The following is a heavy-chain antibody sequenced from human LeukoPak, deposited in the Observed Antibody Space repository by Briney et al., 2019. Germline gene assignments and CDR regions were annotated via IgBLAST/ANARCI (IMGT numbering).Heavy chain of an antibody. CDR1: GVSISSSTSY. J-gene: IGHJ4*02. Sequence: SETLSLTCTVSGVSISSSTSYWGWIRQPPRKGLEWIGYIYYSGRTYYNPSLKSRLTISVDTSKNQFSLKLSSVTAADTAVYYCASLRVTTYYFDYWGQGTLVTVSS. D-gene: IGHD2-21*02. CDR2: IYYSGRT. CDR3: ASLRVTTYYFDY. V-gene: IGHV4-39*01.